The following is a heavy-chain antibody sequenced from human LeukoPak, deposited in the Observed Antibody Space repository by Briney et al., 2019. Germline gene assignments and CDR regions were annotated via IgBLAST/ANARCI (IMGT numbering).Heavy chain of an antibody. V-gene: IGHV4-4*07. Sequence: SETLSLTCTVSDGSISSYYWSWIRQPAGKGLEWVGRIYTSGSTNYNPSLKSRATMSVDTSKNQFSLKLSSVTAADTAVYYCARDRQWLVLDAFDIWGQGTMVTVSS. D-gene: IGHD6-19*01. J-gene: IGHJ3*02. CDR1: DGSISSYY. CDR3: ARDRQWLVLDAFDI. CDR2: IYTSGST.